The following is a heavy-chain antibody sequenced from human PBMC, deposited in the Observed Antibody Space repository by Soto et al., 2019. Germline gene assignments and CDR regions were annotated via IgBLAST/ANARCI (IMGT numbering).Heavy chain of an antibody. CDR2: IYYSGST. CDR1: GGSISSGGYY. Sequence: SETLSLTCSVSGGSISSGGYYWSWIRQHPGKGLEWIGYIYYSGSTYYNPSLKSRVTISVDTSKNQFSLKLSSVTAADTAVYYCARGSSSGSSPSGMDVWGQGTTVTVSS. J-gene: IGHJ6*02. V-gene: IGHV4-31*03. CDR3: ARGSSSGSSPSGMDV. D-gene: IGHD3-10*01.